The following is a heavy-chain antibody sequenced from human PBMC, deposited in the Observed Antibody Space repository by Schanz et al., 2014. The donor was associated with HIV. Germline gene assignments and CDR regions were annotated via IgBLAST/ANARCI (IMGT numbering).Heavy chain of an antibody. J-gene: IGHJ6*02. Sequence: QVQLVESGGGVVQPGRSLTLSCATTGFPLRDYGMHWVRQAPGKALEWVAVISHDGTNKFYAGSVKDRFTISRDNAKNTLYVQIRSLRNEDTAVYYCAKERRERWLPGRGGLDVWGQGTTVAVS. V-gene: IGHV3-30*18. CDR3: AKERRERWLPGRGGLDV. CDR1: GFPLRDYG. D-gene: IGHD1-1*01. CDR2: ISHDGTNK.